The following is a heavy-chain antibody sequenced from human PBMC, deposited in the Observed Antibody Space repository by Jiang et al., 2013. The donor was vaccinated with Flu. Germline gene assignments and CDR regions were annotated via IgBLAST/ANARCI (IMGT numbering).Heavy chain of an antibody. J-gene: IGHJ4*02. Sequence: GPGLVKASETLSLTCTVSGGSISTRSYSWGWIRQPPGKGLEWIGSISYGGATYYNPSLKSRLTISVDTSKNQFSLKVSSVTAADTAVYYCWAIVSATKEDYWGQGTLVTVSS. V-gene: IGHV4-39*01. CDR1: GGSISTRSYS. CDR2: ISYGGAT. CDR3: WAIVSATKEDY. D-gene: IGHD1-26*01.